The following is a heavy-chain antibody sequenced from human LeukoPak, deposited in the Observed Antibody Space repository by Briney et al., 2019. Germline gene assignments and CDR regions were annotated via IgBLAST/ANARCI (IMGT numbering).Heavy chain of an antibody. CDR2: INPNSGGT. J-gene: IGHJ4*02. V-gene: IGHV1-2*02. D-gene: IGHD6-19*01. Sequence: GASVKVSCKASGYTFTGYYMHWVRQAPGQGLEWMGWINPNSGGTNYAQKFQGRVTMTRDTSISKAYMELSSLRSDDTAVYYCARGSSGWSSFDYWGQGTLVTVSS. CDR3: ARGSSGWSSFDY. CDR1: GYTFTGYY.